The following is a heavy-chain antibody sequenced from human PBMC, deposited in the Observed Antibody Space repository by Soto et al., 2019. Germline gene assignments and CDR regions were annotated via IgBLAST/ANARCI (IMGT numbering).Heavy chain of an antibody. CDR3: ARDSFKWQQLAPMGIDY. CDR2: ISSSGSTI. Sequence: QVQLVESGGGLVKPGGSLRRCCAASGFTFSDYYMSWIREAPGKGLEWVSYISSSGSTIYYADSVKRRFTISRDNAKNSLYLQMNSLRAEDTAVYYCARDSFKWQQLAPMGIDYWGQGTLVTVSS. CDR1: GFTFSDYY. D-gene: IGHD6-13*01. V-gene: IGHV3-11*01. J-gene: IGHJ4*02.